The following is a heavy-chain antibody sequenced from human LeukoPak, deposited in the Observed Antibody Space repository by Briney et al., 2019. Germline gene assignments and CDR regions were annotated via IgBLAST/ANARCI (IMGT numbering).Heavy chain of an antibody. CDR1: GFTFSSYG. CDR2: ISVDVNTK. D-gene: IGHD6-13*01. J-gene: IGHJ4*02. CDR3: ARDTYSSSWSPLTY. V-gene: IGHV3-30*03. Sequence: GRSLRLSCSASGFTFSSYGLHWVRQAPGKGLEWVATISVDVNTKYYADSVKGRCSISRDNSENMMYLQMNDLRDEDTAVYFCARDTYSSSWSPLTYWGQGTLVTVSS.